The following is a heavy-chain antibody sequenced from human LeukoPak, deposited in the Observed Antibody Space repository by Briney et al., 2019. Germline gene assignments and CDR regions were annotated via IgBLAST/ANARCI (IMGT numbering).Heavy chain of an antibody. Sequence: GESLKISCKASGYSFTTYWIGWVRQMPGEGLEWMGIIHPGDSDTKYCPSFEGQVTISADKSIGTAYLQWSSLKASDSAVYYCARTYCGGDCYYSYFDYWGQGTLVTVSS. CDR1: GYSFTTYW. CDR3: ARTYCGGDCYYSYFDY. CDR2: IHPGDSDT. V-gene: IGHV5-51*01. D-gene: IGHD2-21*02. J-gene: IGHJ4*02.